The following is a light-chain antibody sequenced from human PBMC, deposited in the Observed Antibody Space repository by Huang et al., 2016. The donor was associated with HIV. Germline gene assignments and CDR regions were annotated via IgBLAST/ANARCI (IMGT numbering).Light chain of an antibody. CDR3: QQDRNWPWT. Sequence: EIVMTQSPATLSVSPGERATLSCRASQSISTNLAWYQQKPGKAPRLLSYGASTRATAIPARFRGSESGTEFTLTISSLQSEDSAVYYCQQDRNWPWTFGQGTRVEIK. CDR1: QSISTN. CDR2: GAS. V-gene: IGKV3-15*01. J-gene: IGKJ1*01.